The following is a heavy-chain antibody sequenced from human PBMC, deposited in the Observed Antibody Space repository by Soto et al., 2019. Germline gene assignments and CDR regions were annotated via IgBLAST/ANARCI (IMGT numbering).Heavy chain of an antibody. D-gene: IGHD6-19*01. CDR3: ATSGGGWYLY. Sequence: QVQLVQSGAEVKKPGASVKVSCKASGYTFSSYDINWVRQATGQGLEWMGWLNPNSGDTGYAQKFXGXAXLXXTTSINTAYIELSSLTSDDTAVYYCATSGGGWYLYWGQGTLVTVSS. J-gene: IGHJ4*02. V-gene: IGHV1-8*01. CDR2: LNPNSGDT. CDR1: GYTFSSYD.